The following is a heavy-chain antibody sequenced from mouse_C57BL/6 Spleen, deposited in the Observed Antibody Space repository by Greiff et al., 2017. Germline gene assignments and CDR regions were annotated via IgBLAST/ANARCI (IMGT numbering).Heavy chain of an antibody. V-gene: IGHV5-4*01. Sequence: DVQLVESGGGLVKPGGSLKLSCAASGFTFSSYAMSWVRQTPEKRLEWVATISDGGSYTYYPDNVKGRFTISRDNAKNNLYLQMSHLKSEDTAMYYCASNYYYGSSPFAYWGQGTLVTVSA. CDR2: ISDGGSYT. CDR1: GFTFSSYA. J-gene: IGHJ3*01. CDR3: ASNYYYGSSPFAY. D-gene: IGHD1-1*01.